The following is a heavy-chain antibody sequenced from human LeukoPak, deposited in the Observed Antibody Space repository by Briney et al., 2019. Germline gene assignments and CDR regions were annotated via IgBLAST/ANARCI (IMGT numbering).Heavy chain of an antibody. D-gene: IGHD1-26*01. CDR2: ISAYNGST. V-gene: IGHV1-18*01. CDR3: ARVFTIATIATWFDP. CDR1: GYTFSNYG. J-gene: IGHJ5*02. Sequence: PLASVKVSCKASGYTFSNYGITWVRQAPGQGLEWMGWISAYNGSTNYAQKFQGRVTMTRDTSTRTAYMELSSLRSDDTAVYYCARVFTIATIATWFDPWGQGTLVTVSS.